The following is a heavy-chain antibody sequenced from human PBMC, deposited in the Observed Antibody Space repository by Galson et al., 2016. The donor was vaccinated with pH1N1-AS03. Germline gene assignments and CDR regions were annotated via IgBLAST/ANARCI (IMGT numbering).Heavy chain of an antibody. Sequence: SLRLSCAASGFAFSNHFINWVRQAPGRGLEWVSGIRDGDFKTFYANSVKGRFTISRDNSKNMLFLQMNSLRVEDTALYYWVKFAWDTDHWIDHWGHGTLVTVSS. V-gene: IGHV3-23*01. CDR3: VKFAWDTDHWIDH. CDR1: GFAFSNHF. CDR2: IRDGDFKT. D-gene: IGHD1-26*01. J-gene: IGHJ5*02.